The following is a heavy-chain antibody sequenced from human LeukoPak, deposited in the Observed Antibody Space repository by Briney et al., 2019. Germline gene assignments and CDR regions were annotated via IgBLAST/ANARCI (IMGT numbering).Heavy chain of an antibody. CDR1: GFTFSSYG. V-gene: IGHV3-23*01. Sequence: GSLRLSCAASGFTFSSYGMSWVRQAPGKGLEWVSAISGSGGSTYYADSVKGRFTISRDNSKNTLYLQMNSLRAEDTAVYYCAINPYYYDSSGYYYADYWGQGTLVTVSS. CDR3: AINPYYYDSSGYYYADY. CDR2: ISGSGGST. J-gene: IGHJ4*02. D-gene: IGHD3-22*01.